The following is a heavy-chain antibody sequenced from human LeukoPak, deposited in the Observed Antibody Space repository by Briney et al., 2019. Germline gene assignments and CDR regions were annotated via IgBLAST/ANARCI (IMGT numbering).Heavy chain of an antibody. Sequence: SETLSLTCTVSGGSISSSSYYWGWIRQPPGKGLEWIGSIYYSGSTYYNPSLKSRVTISVDTSKNQFSLKLSSVTAADTAVYYCARVAVGFDLWGRGTLVTVSS. D-gene: IGHD2-2*01. CDR2: IYYSGST. CDR3: ARVAVGFDL. CDR1: GGSISSSSYY. V-gene: IGHV4-39*07. J-gene: IGHJ2*01.